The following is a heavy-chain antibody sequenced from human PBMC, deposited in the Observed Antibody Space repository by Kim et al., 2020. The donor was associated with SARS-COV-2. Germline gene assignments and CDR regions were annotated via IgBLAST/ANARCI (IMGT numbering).Heavy chain of an antibody. D-gene: IGHD3-10*01. CDR3: ASVQGSGVSGY. CDR2: SYYTGST. V-gene: IGHV4-59*13. Sequence: SETLSLTCTVSGGSISNYYWSWIRQPPGRGLEWIGYSYYTGSTNYNHYLTSRVTMSVYTSMTQFSLRLNSVTAADTAADYCASVQGSGVSGYLGQGTPVT. CDR1: GGSISNYY. J-gene: IGHJ4*02.